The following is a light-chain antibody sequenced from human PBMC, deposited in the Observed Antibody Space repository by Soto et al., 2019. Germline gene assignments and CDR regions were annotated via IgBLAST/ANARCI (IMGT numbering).Light chain of an antibody. CDR3: QQYGSSPLT. CDR1: QSVFSSY. CDR2: GAS. Sequence: EIVLTQSPGTLSLSPGERATLSCRASQSVFSSYLAWYQQKPGQAPRLLIYGASSRATGIPDRFSGSGSGREFALTIIRLEPVDFAVFYWQQYGSSPLTFGGGTKVEIK. V-gene: IGKV3-20*01. J-gene: IGKJ4*01.